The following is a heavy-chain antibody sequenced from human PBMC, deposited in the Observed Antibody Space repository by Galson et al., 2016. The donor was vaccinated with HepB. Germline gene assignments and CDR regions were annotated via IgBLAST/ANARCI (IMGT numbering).Heavy chain of an antibody. CDR3: ARDAWADDLKSNDGFDI. CDR1: GGSISSSPYS. CDR2: ISHSGYT. D-gene: IGHD1-26*01. Sequence: TLSLTCTVSGGSISSSPYSWSWIRQSLGKGLEWIGYISHSGYTHYNPPLKRRVTISEDKPKNQFSLKLSSLTAADTAVYYCARDAWADDLKSNDGFDIWGQGTMFTVSS. V-gene: IGHV4-30-2*06. J-gene: IGHJ3*02.